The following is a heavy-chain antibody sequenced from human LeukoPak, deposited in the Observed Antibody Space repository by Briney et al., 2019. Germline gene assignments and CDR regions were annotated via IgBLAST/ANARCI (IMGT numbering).Heavy chain of an antibody. Sequence: GGSLRLSCAASGFSFSRYWMTWVRQAPGKGLEWVANIKHDGSEKYYLDSVKGRFTISRDNAKNSLYLQMNSLRAEDTAVYYCARGSRTIELGDDYWGQGTLVTVSS. CDR3: ARGSRTIELGDDY. CDR1: GFSFSRYW. V-gene: IGHV3-7*02. J-gene: IGHJ4*02. CDR2: IKHDGSEK. D-gene: IGHD5-24*01.